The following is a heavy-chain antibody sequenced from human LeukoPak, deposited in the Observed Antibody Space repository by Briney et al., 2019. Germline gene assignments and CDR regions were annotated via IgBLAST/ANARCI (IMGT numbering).Heavy chain of an antibody. D-gene: IGHD3-22*01. CDR1: GFTVTRLY. CDR3: ARPFYYDSNGGEGMDV. J-gene: IGHJ6*02. CDR2: ITTSGTYI. Sequence: PGGSLRLSCAASGFTVTRLYMNWVRQAPGKGLELVSSITTSGTYIYYADSVKGRFTISRDNAKNSLYLQMNSLRGEDTAVYYCARPFYYDSNGGEGMDVWSQRTTVTVSS. V-gene: IGHV3-21*06.